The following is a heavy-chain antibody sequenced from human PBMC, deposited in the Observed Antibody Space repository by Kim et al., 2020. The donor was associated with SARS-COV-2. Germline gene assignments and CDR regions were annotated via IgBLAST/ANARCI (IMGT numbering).Heavy chain of an antibody. CDR3: ARGPTVTTRYYYGMDV. V-gene: IGHV4-34*01. J-gene: IGHJ6*02. D-gene: IGHD4-17*01. Sequence: PSIKSRITISVDPSKSQFSLKLSSVTAAGTAVYYCARGPTVTTRYYYGMDVWGQGTTVTVSS.